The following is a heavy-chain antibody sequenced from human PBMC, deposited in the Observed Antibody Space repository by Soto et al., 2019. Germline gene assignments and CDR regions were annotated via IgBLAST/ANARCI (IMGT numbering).Heavy chain of an antibody. CDR3: ATAEVDY. Sequence: PGRSLRLSCAASGFTFGNSWMHWVRQAPGEGLEWVSRMNSDGSTTDYADSVKGRFTVSRDNAKNTLYLQMNSLRAEDTAVYYCATAEVDYWGPGILVTVSS. CDR2: MNSDGSTT. J-gene: IGHJ4*02. CDR1: GFTFGNSW. V-gene: IGHV3-74*01.